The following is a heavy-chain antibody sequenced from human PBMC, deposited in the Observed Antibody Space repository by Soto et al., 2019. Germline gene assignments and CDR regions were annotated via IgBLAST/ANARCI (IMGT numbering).Heavy chain of an antibody. Sequence: PSETLSLTCIVSGGSISSKTHYWGWIRQPPGKGLEWIGSIFYSGSTYYKPSLKSRVNISVDTSKNQFSLKLSSVTAADTAVYYCARGVVVPAAMPSPHYYYYYMDVWGKGTTVTVSS. CDR3: ARGVVVPAAMPSPHYYYYYMDV. J-gene: IGHJ6*03. V-gene: IGHV4-39*01. CDR1: GGSISSKTHY. CDR2: IFYSGST. D-gene: IGHD2-2*01.